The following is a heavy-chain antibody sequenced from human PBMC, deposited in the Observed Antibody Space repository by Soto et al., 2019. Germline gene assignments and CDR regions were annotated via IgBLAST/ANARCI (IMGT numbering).Heavy chain of an antibody. V-gene: IGHV3-23*01. J-gene: IGHJ4*02. CDR1: GFTFSSYA. CDR3: AKEVADVVVVAANDY. CDR2: ISGSGGST. D-gene: IGHD2-15*01. Sequence: GGSLRLSCASSGFTFSSYAMSLVRQAPGKGLEWVSAISGSGGSTYYADSVKGRFTISRDNSKNTLYLQMNSLRAEDTAVYYCAKEVADVVVVAANDYWGQGTLVTVSS.